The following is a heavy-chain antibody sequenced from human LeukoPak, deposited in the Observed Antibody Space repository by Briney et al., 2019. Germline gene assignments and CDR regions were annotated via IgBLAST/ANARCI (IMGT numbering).Heavy chain of an antibody. Sequence: GGSLRLSCAASGFTFNTYTMNWVRQAPGKGLEWVADIKQDGSEKYYVDSVKGRFTISRDNAKNSLYLQMNSLRAEDTAVYYCARGDYFDRAFDVWGQGTTVTVSS. D-gene: IGHD3-22*01. V-gene: IGHV3-7*03. CDR2: IKQDGSEK. CDR1: GFTFNTYT. J-gene: IGHJ3*01. CDR3: ARGDYFDRAFDV.